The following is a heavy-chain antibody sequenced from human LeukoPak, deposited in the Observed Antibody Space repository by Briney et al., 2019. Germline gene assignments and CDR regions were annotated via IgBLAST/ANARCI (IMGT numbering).Heavy chain of an antibody. Sequence: SETLSLTCAVYGGSFSGYYWSWIRQPPGKGLEWIGEINHSGSTNYNPSLKSRVTISLDRSKKKFSLKLTSVTAADTAVYFCARGAEYYAIWRGYAGYSDYWGQGISVTVSS. J-gene: IGHJ4*02. V-gene: IGHV4-34*01. CDR2: INHSGST. D-gene: IGHD3-3*01. CDR1: GGSFSGYY. CDR3: ARGAEYYAIWRGYAGYSDY.